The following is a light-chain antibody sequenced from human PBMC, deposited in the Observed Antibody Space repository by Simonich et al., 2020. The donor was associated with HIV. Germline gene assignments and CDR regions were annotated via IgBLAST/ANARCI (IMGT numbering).Light chain of an antibody. J-gene: IGKJ2*01. CDR1: QSVLYSSNNKNY. Sequence: DIVMTQSPDSLAVSLGERATINCKSSQSVLYSSNNKNYLAWYQQKPGKPPKVLIYWASTRESGVPDRFSGSGSGTDFTLTICSLQAEDVAVYYCQQYYTTPYTFGQGTKLEIK. CDR2: WAS. V-gene: IGKV4-1*01. CDR3: QQYYTTPYT.